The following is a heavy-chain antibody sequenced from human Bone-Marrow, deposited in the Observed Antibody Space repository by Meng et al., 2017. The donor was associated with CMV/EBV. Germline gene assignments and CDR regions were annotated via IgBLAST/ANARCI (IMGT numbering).Heavy chain of an antibody. CDR2: IYSGGST. J-gene: IGHJ6*02. Sequence: GGSLRLSCAASGFTVSSNYTSWVRQAPGKGLEWVSVIYSGGSTYYADSVKGRFTISRDNSKNTLYLQMNSLRAEDTAVYYCARGESGYPLYYYYGMDVWGQGTTVTVSS. CDR1: GFTVSSNY. D-gene: IGHD3-22*01. CDR3: ARGESGYPLYYYYGMDV. V-gene: IGHV3-53*01.